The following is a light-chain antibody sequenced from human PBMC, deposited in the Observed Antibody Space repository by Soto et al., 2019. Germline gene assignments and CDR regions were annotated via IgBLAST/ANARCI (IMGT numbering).Light chain of an antibody. CDR3: QQYGGSPWT. J-gene: IGKJ1*01. CDR2: GAS. CDR1: QSVTSSY. V-gene: IGKV3-20*01. Sequence: ENVLTQSPGTLSLSPGERATLSCRASQSVTSSYLAWYQQKPGQAPRLLIYGASSRATGIPDRFSGSGSGTDFTLPITRLEPEDFAVYYCQQYGGSPWTFGQGNKVEIK.